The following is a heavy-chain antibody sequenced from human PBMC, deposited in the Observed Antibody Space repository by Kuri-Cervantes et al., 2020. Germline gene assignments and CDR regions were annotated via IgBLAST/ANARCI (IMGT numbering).Heavy chain of an antibody. V-gene: IGHV3-73*01. J-gene: IGHJ6*02. CDR3: AKDREGYSYGWYYYYGMDV. D-gene: IGHD5-18*01. Sequence: GGSLSLSCAASGFAFSGSAMHWVRQASGKGLEWVGRIRSKANSYATAYAASVKGRFTISRDDSKNTAYLQMNSLRAEDTAVYYCAKDREGYSYGWYYYYGMDVWGQGTTVTVSS. CDR2: IRSKANSYAT. CDR1: GFAFSGSA.